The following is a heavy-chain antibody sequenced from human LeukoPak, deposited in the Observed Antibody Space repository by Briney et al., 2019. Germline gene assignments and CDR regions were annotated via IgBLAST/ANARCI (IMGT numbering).Heavy chain of an antibody. Sequence: SETLSLTCAVYGGSFSDYYWSWIRQPPGKGLEWIGEINHSGSTNYNPSLKSRVTISLDTSKNQFSLRLSSVTAADTAVYYCARHVSVAVTNFFDYWGQGTLVTVSS. CDR1: GGSFSDYY. J-gene: IGHJ4*02. CDR3: ARHVSVAVTNFFDY. D-gene: IGHD6-19*01. CDR2: INHSGST. V-gene: IGHV4-34*01.